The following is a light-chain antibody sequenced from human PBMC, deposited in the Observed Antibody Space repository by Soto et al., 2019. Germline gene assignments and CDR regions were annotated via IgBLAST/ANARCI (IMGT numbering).Light chain of an antibody. Sequence: QSVLTQPPSVSGAPGQRITISCIGSSSDIGAGSDAHWYQYVPGTAPKLLIYGTHNRPSGVPDRFSGSKSGTSASLAITGLQAEDEADYYCQSYDTRLSAWVFGGGTKLTVL. CDR3: QSYDTRLSAWV. CDR2: GTH. V-gene: IGLV1-40*01. CDR1: SSDIGAGSD. J-gene: IGLJ3*02.